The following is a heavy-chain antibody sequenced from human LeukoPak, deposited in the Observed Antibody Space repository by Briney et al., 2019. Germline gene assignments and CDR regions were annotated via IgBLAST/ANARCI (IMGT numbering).Heavy chain of an antibody. CDR3: AKLKDSSGWYYFDY. J-gene: IGHJ4*02. D-gene: IGHD6-19*01. CDR1: GFTFSSYA. CDR2: ISGSGGST. Sequence: PGGSLRLSCAASGFTFSSYAMSWVRQAPGKGLEWVSAISGSGGSTYYADSVKGRFTISRDNAKNTLYLQMNSLRAEDTAVYYCAKLKDSSGWYYFDYWGQGTLVTVSS. V-gene: IGHV3-23*01.